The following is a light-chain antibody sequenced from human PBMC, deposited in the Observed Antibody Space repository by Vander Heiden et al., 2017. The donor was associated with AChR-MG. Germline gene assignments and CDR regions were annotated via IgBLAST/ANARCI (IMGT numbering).Light chain of an antibody. CDR2: ENN. CDR3: AAWDDSLNGPWV. J-gene: IGLJ3*02. Sequence: QSVLTQPPSASGTPGQRVTISCSGSSSNIGSNTVNWYQQFSGTAPKLLIYENNQRPSGVPDRFSGSKSGTSASLAISGLQSEDEADYYCAAWDDSLNGPWVFGGGTKLTVL. V-gene: IGLV1-44*01. CDR1: SSNIGSNT.